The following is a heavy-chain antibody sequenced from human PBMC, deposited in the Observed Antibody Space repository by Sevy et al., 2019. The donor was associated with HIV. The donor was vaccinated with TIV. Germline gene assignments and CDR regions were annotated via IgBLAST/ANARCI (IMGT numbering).Heavy chain of an antibody. CDR1: GGSFSGYY. D-gene: IGHD4-17*01. CDR2: INHSGST. J-gene: IGHJ4*02. Sequence: SETLSLTCAVYGGSFSGYYWSWIRQPPGKGLEWIGEINHSGSTNYNPSLKSRVTISLDTSKNQFSLKLSSVTAADTAVYYCARGQSTVTTNFDYWGQGTLVTVSS. CDR3: ARGQSTVTTNFDY. V-gene: IGHV4-34*01.